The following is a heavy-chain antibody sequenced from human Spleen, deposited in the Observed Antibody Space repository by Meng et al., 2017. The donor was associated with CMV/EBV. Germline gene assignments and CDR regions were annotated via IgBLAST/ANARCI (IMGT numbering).Heavy chain of an antibody. CDR3: ATIAYCGGDCFRIHPLYDH. D-gene: IGHD2-21*01. Sequence: ASVKVSCKASGYTLRSYGISWLRQAPGQGLECMALITTNSDNTHYAQRFQGRVTMTTDTSTNTAYMELRSLRSDDTAVYYCATIAYCGGDCFRIHPLYDHWGQGTLVTVSS. V-gene: IGHV1-18*01. CDR1: GYTLRSYG. J-gene: IGHJ5*02. CDR2: ITTNSDNT.